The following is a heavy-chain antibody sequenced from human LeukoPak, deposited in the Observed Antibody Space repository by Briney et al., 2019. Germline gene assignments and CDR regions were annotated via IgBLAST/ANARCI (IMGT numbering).Heavy chain of an antibody. D-gene: IGHD3-22*01. Sequence: GGSLRLSCAASGFTFDDYAMHWVRQAPGKGLEWVSGISWNSGSIGYADSVKGRFTISRDNAKNSLYLQMNSLRAEEMALYYCTTARDSSGSHLSNYFEYWGEGGLVTVSS. CDR1: GFTFDDYA. J-gene: IGHJ4*02. CDR2: ISWNSGSI. V-gene: IGHV3-9*03. CDR3: TTARDSSGSHLSNYFEY.